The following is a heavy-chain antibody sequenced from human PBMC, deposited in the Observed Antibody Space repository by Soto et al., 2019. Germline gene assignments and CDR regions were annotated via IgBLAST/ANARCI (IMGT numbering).Heavy chain of an antibody. V-gene: IGHV3-7*01. J-gene: IGHJ6*03. CDR3: ARAGSNYFASGSYLPDYMDV. CDR1: VFTFSSYW. Sequence: EVQVVESGGGLVQPGGSLRLSCAASVFTFSSYWMNWVRQAPGKGLEWVANIKQDGSEKYYVDSVKGRFSISRDNATNSLYLQMNSLRAEDTAVYYCARAGSNYFASGSYLPDYMDVWGKGTTVTVSS. D-gene: IGHD3-10*01. CDR2: IKQDGSEK.